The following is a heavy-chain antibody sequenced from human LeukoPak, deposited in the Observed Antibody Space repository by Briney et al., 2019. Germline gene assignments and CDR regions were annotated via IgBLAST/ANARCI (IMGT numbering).Heavy chain of an antibody. D-gene: IGHD3-22*01. J-gene: IGHJ3*02. Sequence: GRSLRLSCAASGFTFDDYAMHWVRQAPGKGLEGVSGISWNSGSIGYADSVKGRFTISRDNAKNSLYLQMNSLRAEDMALYYCAKGDSSGYYRGDDAFDIWGQGTMVTVSS. CDR3: AKGDSSGYYRGDDAFDI. CDR1: GFTFDDYA. V-gene: IGHV3-9*03. CDR2: ISWNSGSI.